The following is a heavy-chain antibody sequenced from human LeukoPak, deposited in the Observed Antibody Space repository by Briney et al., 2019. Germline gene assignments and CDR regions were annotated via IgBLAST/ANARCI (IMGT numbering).Heavy chain of an antibody. V-gene: IGHV3-53*01. CDR1: GFTVSSNY. Sequence: GGSLRLSCAASGFTVSSNYMSWVRQDPGKGLEWVSVIYSGGSTYYADSVKGRFTISRDNSKNTLYLQMNSLRAEDTAVYYCARGSYSSGWTDFDYWGQGTLVTVSS. J-gene: IGHJ4*02. CDR3: ARGSYSSGWTDFDY. D-gene: IGHD6-19*01. CDR2: IYSGGST.